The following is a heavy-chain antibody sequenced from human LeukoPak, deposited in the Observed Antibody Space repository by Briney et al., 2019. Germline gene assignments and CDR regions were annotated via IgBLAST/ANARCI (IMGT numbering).Heavy chain of an antibody. J-gene: IGHJ4*02. CDR1: GYTLTELS. CDR2: FDPEDGET. V-gene: IGHV1-24*01. CDR3: ATGDDWLFPFDY. D-gene: IGHD3-9*01. Sequence: ASVKVSCKVSGYTLTELSMHWVRQAPGKGLEWMGGFDPEDGETIYAQKFQGRVTMTEDTSTDTAYMELSSQRSEDTAVYYCATGDDWLFPFDYWGQGTLVTVSS.